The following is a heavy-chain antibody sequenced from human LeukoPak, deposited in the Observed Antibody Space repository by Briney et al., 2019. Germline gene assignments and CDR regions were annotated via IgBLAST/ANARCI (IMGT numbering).Heavy chain of an antibody. Sequence: SETLSLTCTVSGGSISSYYWSWLRQPPGKGLEWIGYIYYSGSTNYNPSLTSRVTISVDTSKSQFSLKLSSVTAADTAVYYCAREYCSGGSCYSVAFDIWGQGTMVTVSS. CDR2: IYYSGST. J-gene: IGHJ3*02. CDR3: AREYCSGGSCYSVAFDI. CDR1: GGSISSYY. D-gene: IGHD2-15*01. V-gene: IGHV4-59*01.